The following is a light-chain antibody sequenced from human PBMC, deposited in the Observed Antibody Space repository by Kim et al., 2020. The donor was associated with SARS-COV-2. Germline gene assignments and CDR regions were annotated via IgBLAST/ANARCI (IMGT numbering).Light chain of an antibody. CDR1: QSINID. V-gene: IGKV3-11*01. CDR3: QQHATWPPALT. CDR2: EAS. Sequence: GERATRACRASQSINIDVAWYQQKTGRAPRLLIYEASKRVSGVPARFSGSGSGIDFALTINGLEPEEFAVYYCQQHATWPPALTFGGGTKVDIK. J-gene: IGKJ4*01.